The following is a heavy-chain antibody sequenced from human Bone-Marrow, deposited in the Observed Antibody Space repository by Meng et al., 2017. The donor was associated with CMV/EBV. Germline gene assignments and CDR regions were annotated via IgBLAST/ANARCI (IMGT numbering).Heavy chain of an antibody. V-gene: IGHV3-7*01. CDR3: ARDSSTWRNYYYYGMDV. Sequence: GESLKISCAASGFTFSSYSMNWVRQAPGKGLEWVANIKQDGSEKHYVDSLKGRFTISRDNAMNSLYLQMNSLRAEDTATYYCARDSSTWRNYYYYGMDVWGQGPTVT. CDR1: GFTFSSYS. J-gene: IGHJ6*02. CDR2: IKQDGSEK. D-gene: IGHD2-15*01.